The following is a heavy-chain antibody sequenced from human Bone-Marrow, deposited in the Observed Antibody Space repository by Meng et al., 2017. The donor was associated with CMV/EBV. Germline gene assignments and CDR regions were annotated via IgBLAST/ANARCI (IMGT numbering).Heavy chain of an antibody. V-gene: IGHV1-18*01. Sequence: ASVKVSCKASSYTFTSYGISWVRQAPGQGLEWMGWISAYNGNTNYAQKFQGRVTMTTDTSTSTAYMELRSLRSDDTAVYYCAREGGIVVVPPDALDIWGQGTMVTVSS. CDR3: AREGGIVVVPPDALDI. CDR1: SYTFTSYG. J-gene: IGHJ3*02. D-gene: IGHD2-2*01. CDR2: ISAYNGNT.